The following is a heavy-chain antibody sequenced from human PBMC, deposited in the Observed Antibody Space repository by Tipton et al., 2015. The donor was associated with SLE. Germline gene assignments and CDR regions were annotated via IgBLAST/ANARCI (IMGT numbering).Heavy chain of an antibody. CDR1: GYTFTTYG. J-gene: IGHJ4*02. CDR2: TSTFNGKT. V-gene: IGHV1-18*01. Sequence: QSGAEVKKPGASVKVSCKASGYTFTTYGVSWVRQAPGQGLEWMGWTSTFNGKTNYSQKFQGRVTMTAETSTSTVYMELRSLRSDDTAVYFCARTYNYAGFDYWGQGTLVTVSS. D-gene: IGHD1-1*01. CDR3: ARTYNYAGFDY.